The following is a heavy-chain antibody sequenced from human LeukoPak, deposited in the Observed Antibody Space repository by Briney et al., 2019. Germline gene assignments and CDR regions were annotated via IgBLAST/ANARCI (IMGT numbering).Heavy chain of an antibody. V-gene: IGHV3-23*01. CDR1: GFTFSSYA. CDR2: ISGSGGST. D-gene: IGHD2-2*01. J-gene: IGHJ3*02. Sequence: GGSLRLSCAASGFTFSSYAMGWVRQAPGKGLEWVSAISGSGGSTYYADSVKGRFTISRDNSKNTLYLQMNSLRAEDTAVYYCAKGPPSTYCSSISCRNYDAFDIWGQGTMVTVSS. CDR3: AKGPPSTYCSSISCRNYDAFDI.